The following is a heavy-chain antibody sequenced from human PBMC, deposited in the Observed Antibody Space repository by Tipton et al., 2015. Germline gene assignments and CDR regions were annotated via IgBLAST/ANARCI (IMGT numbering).Heavy chain of an antibody. CDR1: GGSISSSSYY. D-gene: IGHD4-23*01. Sequence: TLSLTCTVSGGSISSSSYYWSWIRQPPGKGLEWIGYISFSDTTHYNPSLKSRVTISVDTSKTQFSLKMSSVTASDTAVYYCARARGRHGGLFDSWGQGILVTVSS. CDR3: ARARGRHGGLFDS. V-gene: IGHV4-61*01. J-gene: IGHJ4*02. CDR2: ISFSDTT.